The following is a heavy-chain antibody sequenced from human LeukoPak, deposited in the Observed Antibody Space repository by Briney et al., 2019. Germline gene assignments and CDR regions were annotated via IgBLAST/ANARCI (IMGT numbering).Heavy chain of an antibody. D-gene: IGHD6-19*01. J-gene: IGHJ4*02. Sequence: ASVKVSCEASGYTLTGYSLHWVRQAPGQGLEGMGWINPNTGATQSAQKFQGRITMTRDTSISTAYLDLSRLSSDGPDGYYCSRDRGGSGWPRPYYLEVWGQGTLVTVSS. CDR3: SRDRGGSGWPRPYYLEV. CDR1: GYTLTGYS. V-gene: IGHV1-2*02. CDR2: INPNTGAT.